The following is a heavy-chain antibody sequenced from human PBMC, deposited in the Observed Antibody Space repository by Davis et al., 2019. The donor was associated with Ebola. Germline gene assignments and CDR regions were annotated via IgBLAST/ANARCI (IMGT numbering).Heavy chain of an antibody. CDR2: IKKDGTVR. J-gene: IGHJ4*01. D-gene: IGHD1-14*01. CDR1: GFIFSNYA. Sequence: GESLKISCATSGFIFSNYAMNWVRQAPGQGLEWVANIKKDGTVRNYVDSVKGRFIISRDTAKSSVYLQMNSLRDEDTAVYYCARNRGWEALDFWGQGTLIIVSS. CDR3: ARNRGWEALDF. V-gene: IGHV3-7*01.